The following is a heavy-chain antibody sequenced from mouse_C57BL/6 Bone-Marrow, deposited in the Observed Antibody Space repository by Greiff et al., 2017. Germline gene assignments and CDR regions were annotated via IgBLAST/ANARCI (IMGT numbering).Heavy chain of an antibody. CDR1: GYTFTSYW. CDR2: IHPNSGST. Sequence: QVQLQQSGAELVKPGASVKLSCKASGYTFTSYWMHWVKQRPGQGLEWIGMIHPNSGSTNYNEKFKSKATLTVDKSSSTAYMQLSSLTSEDSAVYYCARLRIHYYGSSFSPFAYWGQGTLVTVSA. CDR3: ARLRIHYYGSSFSPFAY. D-gene: IGHD1-1*01. J-gene: IGHJ3*01. V-gene: IGHV1-64*01.